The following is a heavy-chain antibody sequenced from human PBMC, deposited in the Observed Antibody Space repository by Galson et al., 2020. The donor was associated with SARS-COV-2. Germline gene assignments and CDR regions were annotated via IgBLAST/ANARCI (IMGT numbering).Heavy chain of an antibody. CDR2: IWYDGSNK. CDR3: ATDPPSSGWAFDS. J-gene: IGHJ4*02. D-gene: IGHD6-19*01. V-gene: IGHV3-33*01. CDR1: GFNFRSYA. Sequence: GESLKISCAASGFNFRSYAMHWVRQAPGKGLQWVAMIWYDGSNKFYADSVKGRFTISRDNSKKTVYLQMNSLRADDTAVYYCATDPPSSGWAFDSWGQGTLVTVSS.